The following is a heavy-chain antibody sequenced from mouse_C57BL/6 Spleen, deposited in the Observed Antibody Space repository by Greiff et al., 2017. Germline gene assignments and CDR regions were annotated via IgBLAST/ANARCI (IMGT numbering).Heavy chain of an antibody. CDR3: ARGEVITTVVAPMDD. CDR1: GYSFTSYY. D-gene: IGHD1-1*01. J-gene: IGHJ4*01. V-gene: IGHV1-66*01. Sequence: QVQLQQSGPELVKPGASVKISCKASGYSFTSYYIHWVKQRPGQGLEWIGWIYPGSGNTKYNEKFKGKATLTADTSSSTAYMQLSSLTSEDSAVYYCARGEVITTVVAPMDDWGQGTSVTVSS. CDR2: IYPGSGNT.